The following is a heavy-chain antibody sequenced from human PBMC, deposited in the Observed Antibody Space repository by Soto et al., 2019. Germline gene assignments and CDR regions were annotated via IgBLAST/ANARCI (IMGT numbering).Heavy chain of an antibody. CDR1: GFTFTSYG. J-gene: IGHJ4*02. CDR3: ARDLSYGSGAD. Sequence: PGGSLRLSCAASGFTFTSYGFHWVRQAPDKGLEWVAGIWYDGSRKNYADSVKGRFTISRDDSRNMLYLEMSSLRVDDTALYYCARDLSYGSGADWGPGTLVTVSS. CDR2: IWYDGSRK. D-gene: IGHD3-10*01. V-gene: IGHV3-33*01.